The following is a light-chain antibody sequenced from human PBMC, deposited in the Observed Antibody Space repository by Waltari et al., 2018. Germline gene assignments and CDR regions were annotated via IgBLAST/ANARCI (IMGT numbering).Light chain of an antibody. CDR3: QQSYSTPPT. CDR1: QSISSW. Sequence: DLQMTQSPSTLSASVGDRVTITCRASQSISSWLAWYQQKPGKAPKPLIYDASSLESGVPSRFSGSGSGTEFTLTISSLQPEDFATYYCQQSYSTPPTFGQGTKVEIK. CDR2: DAS. J-gene: IGKJ1*01. V-gene: IGKV1-5*01.